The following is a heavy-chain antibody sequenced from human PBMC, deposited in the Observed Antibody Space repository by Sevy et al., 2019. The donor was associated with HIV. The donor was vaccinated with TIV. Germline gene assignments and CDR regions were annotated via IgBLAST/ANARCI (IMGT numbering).Heavy chain of an antibody. J-gene: IGHJ5*02. D-gene: IGHD4-4*01. CDR2: IWYDGSNK. CDR1: GFTFSNAW. CDR3: VRGYSNYLS. Sequence: GGSLRLSCAASGFTFSNAWMSWVRQAPGKGLEWVATIWYDGSNKYYGDSVKGRFTISRDNSKNTLFLLMNSLRAEDTAVYYCVRGYSNYLSWGQGTLVTVSS. V-gene: IGHV3-33*08.